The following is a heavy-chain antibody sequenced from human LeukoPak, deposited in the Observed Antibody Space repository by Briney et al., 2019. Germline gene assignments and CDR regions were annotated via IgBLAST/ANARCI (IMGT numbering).Heavy chain of an antibody. CDR3: ARVQISITMIVPFPCFFDY. CDR1: GYSISSGYY. D-gene: IGHD3-22*01. J-gene: IGHJ4*02. CDR2: IYHSGST. Sequence: SETLSLTCTVSGYSISSGYYWGWIRQPPGKGLEWIGSIYHSGSTYYNPSLKSRVTISVDTSKNQFSLKLSSVTAADTAVYYCARVQISITMIVPFPCFFDYWGQGTLVTVSS. V-gene: IGHV4-38-2*02.